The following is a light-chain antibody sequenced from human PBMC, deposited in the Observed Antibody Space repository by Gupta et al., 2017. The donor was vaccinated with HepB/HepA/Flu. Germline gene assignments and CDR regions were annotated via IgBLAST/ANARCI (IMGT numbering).Light chain of an antibody. CDR3: HQSSGLPWT. CDR2: YAS. J-gene: IGKJ1*01. CDR1: QRIGSN. Sequence: DSVRTQSHDFQSVTRMEKVTITCLASQRIGSNLHWYQQKPDQTPKLLIKYASLSISGVPSRFSGSRSGTDFTLTINSLEAEDAAAYYCHQSSGLPWTFGPGTKVEIK. V-gene: IGKV6D-21*02.